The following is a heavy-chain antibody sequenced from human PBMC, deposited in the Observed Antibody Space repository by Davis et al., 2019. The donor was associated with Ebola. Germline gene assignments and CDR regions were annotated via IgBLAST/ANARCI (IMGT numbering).Heavy chain of an antibody. V-gene: IGHV1-18*01. J-gene: IGHJ6*02. Sequence: ASVKVSCKASGYTFTSYGISWVRQAPGQGLEWMGWISAYNGNTNYAQKLQGRVTITRDTSASTAYMELSSLRSEDTAVYYCARVGWDYDFWSGYYFDVWGQGTTVTVSS. CDR1: GYTFTSYG. CDR2: ISAYNGNT. CDR3: ARVGWDYDFWSGYYFDV. D-gene: IGHD3-3*01.